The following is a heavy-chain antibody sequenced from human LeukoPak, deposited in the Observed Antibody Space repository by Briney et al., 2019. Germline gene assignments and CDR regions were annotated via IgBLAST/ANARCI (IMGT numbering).Heavy chain of an antibody. CDR2: IYSGGST. CDR3: ARYSSSWYSPFDY. V-gene: IGHV3-53*01. CDR1: GFTVSSNY. D-gene: IGHD6-13*01. J-gene: IGHJ4*02. Sequence: GGSLRLSCAASGFTVSSNYMSWVRQAPGKGLEWVSVIYSGGSTYYADSAKGRFTISRDNSKNTLYLQMNNLRAEDTAVYYCARYSSSWYSPFDYWGQGTLVTVSS.